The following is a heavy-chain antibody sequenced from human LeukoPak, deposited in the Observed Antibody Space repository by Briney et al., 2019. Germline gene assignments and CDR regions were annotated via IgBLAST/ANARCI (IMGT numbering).Heavy chain of an antibody. J-gene: IGHJ4*02. V-gene: IGHV3-23*01. Sequence: PGGSLRLSGAASGFTFSSYAMSWVRQAPGKGLEWVSAISGSGGSTYYADSVKGRFTISRDNSKNTLYLQMNSLRAEDTAVYYCAKEQDIVVVVAAFDYWGQGTLVTVSS. CDR2: ISGSGGST. CDR3: AKEQDIVVVVAAFDY. D-gene: IGHD2-15*01. CDR1: GFTFSSYA.